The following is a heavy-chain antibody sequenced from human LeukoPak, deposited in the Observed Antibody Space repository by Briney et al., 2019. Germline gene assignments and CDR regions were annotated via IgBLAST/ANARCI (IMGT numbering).Heavy chain of an antibody. Sequence: ASVKVSCKASGYTFTSYYMHWVRQAPGQGLEWMGIINPSGGSTSYAQKFQGRGTMTRDTSTSTVYMELSSLRSEDTAVYYCARDWSSIAAAGLSSYWGQGTLVTVSS. CDR2: INPSGGST. CDR1: GYTFTSYY. V-gene: IGHV1-46*01. D-gene: IGHD6-13*01. CDR3: ARDWSSIAAAGLSSY. J-gene: IGHJ4*02.